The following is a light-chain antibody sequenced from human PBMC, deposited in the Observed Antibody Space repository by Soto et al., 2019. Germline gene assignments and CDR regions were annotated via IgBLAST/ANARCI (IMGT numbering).Light chain of an antibody. Sequence: EIVLTQSPVTLSLSPGEKATLSCRASQSLDTYTLAWYQQKPGQAPRLLIYGASTRAAAIPDRFIGSGSGTDFALTISRLEPEDFAVYYCQQYAESPLTFGPGTKVHF. V-gene: IGKV3-20*01. CDR3: QQYAESPLT. J-gene: IGKJ3*01. CDR2: GAS. CDR1: QSLDTYT.